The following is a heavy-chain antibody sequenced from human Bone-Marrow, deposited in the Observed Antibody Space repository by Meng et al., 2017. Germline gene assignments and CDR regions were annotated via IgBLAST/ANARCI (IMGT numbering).Heavy chain of an antibody. CDR3: TTDGGVDDDDILTGYPDAFDI. J-gene: IGHJ3*02. CDR2: VKSKTDGGTT. Sequence: GGSLRLSCAASGFTFSNAWMSWVRQAPGKGLEWVGRVKSKTDGGTTDYASPVKGRFTNSRDESKNTMNLQKNSLKTEDTAVYYCTTDGGVDDDDILTGYPDAFDIWGQGTMVTVSS. V-gene: IGHV3-15*01. CDR1: GFTFSNAW. D-gene: IGHD3-9*01.